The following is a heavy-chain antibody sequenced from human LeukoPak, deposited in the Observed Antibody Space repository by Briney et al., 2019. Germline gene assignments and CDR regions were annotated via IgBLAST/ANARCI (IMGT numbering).Heavy chain of an antibody. CDR2: ISGSGDST. CDR3: AAPNGGSLSFDS. V-gene: IGHV3-23*01. J-gene: IGHJ4*02. CDR1: GFTFSNFG. Sequence: GGSLRLSCAASGFTFSNFGISWVRQAPGKGLEWVSAISGSGDSTYYADSVEGRFTISRDNSKNTLYLQMNSLRDEDTAVYYCAAPNGGSLSFDSWGQGTLVTVSS. D-gene: IGHD7-27*01.